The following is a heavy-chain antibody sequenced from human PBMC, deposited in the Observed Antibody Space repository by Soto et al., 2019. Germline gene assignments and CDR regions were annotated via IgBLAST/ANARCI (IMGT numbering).Heavy chain of an antibody. V-gene: IGHV3-15*01. D-gene: IGHD5-18*01. Sequence: PXGSLRRTCADSGFTFRNAWMSWVRQAPGKGLEWVGRIKIKTDGGTTDYAAPVKGRFTISRDDSKNTLYLQINSLKTEDTAVYYCTTVDTGMVPDWGQGTLVTVSS. CDR2: IKIKTDGGTT. CDR1: GFTFRNAW. J-gene: IGHJ4*02. CDR3: TTVDTGMVPD.